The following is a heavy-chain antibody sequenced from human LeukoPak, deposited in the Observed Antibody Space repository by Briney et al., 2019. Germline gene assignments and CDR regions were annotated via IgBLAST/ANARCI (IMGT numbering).Heavy chain of an antibody. J-gene: IGHJ4*02. CDR3: ASGGHLDY. CDR1: GITFRRFW. D-gene: IGHD3-16*01. V-gene: IGHV3-7*03. CDR2: INQDGSEK. Sequence: GVSLRLSCAASGITFRRFWMSWVRQAPGKGLQWVANINQDGSEKHYVDTVKGRFTISRDNAENSLYLQMNSLRAEDTAVYYCASGGHLDYWGQGALVTVAS.